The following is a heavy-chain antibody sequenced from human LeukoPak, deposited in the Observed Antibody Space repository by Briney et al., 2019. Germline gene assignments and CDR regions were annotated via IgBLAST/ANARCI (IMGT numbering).Heavy chain of an antibody. J-gene: IGHJ4*02. CDR3: ADFYETSGFFY. CDR1: GYTFTSYY. CDR2: VNPSGGST. V-gene: IGHV1-46*01. D-gene: IGHD3-22*01. Sequence: GASVKVSCKASGYTFTSYYMHWVRQAPGQGLEWMGIVNPSGGSTSYAQKFQGRVTMTEDTSTDTAYMELSNLKSDDTAVYFCADFYETSGFFYWGQGTLVTVSS.